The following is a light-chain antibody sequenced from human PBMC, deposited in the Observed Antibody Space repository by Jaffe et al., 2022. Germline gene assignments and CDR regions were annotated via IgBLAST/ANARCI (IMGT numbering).Light chain of an antibody. CDR1: DIGIKS. Sequence: SYVVTQAPSVSVAPGQTARITCGGDDIGIKSVHWYQQKPGQAPVMVVFDDSHRPSGIPERFSGSNFGDTATLTITSVETGDEADFYCQVWDKTTDQYVFGSGTKVTVL. CDR3: QVWDKTTDQYV. CDR2: DDS. J-gene: IGLJ1*01. V-gene: IGLV3-21*02.